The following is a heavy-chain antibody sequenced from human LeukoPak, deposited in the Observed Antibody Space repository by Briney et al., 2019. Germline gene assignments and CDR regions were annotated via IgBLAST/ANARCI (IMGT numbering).Heavy chain of an antibody. J-gene: IGHJ4*02. CDR1: GFTFSSYS. D-gene: IGHD6-13*01. CDR3: ARDSYSSSWYLVQAFIAVAGTFFDY. CDR2: ISSSSSYI. Sequence: GGSLRLSCAASGFTFSSYSMNWVRQAPGKGLEWVSSISSSSSYIYYAGSVKGRFTISRDNAKNSLYLQMNSLRAEDTAVYYCARDSYSSSWYLVQAFIAVAGTFFDYWGQGTLVTVSS. V-gene: IGHV3-21*01.